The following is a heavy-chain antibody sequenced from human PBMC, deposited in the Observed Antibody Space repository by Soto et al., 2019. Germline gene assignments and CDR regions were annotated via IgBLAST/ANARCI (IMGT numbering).Heavy chain of an antibody. CDR1: GFTFSSYA. CDR2: ISGSGGST. V-gene: IGHV3-23*01. Sequence: EVQLLESGGGLVQPGGSLRLSCAASGFTFSSYAMSWVRQAPGKGLEWVSAISGSGGSTYYADSVKGRFTISRDNSKNTLYLQMNRLRAEDTAVYYCAKRGDCGGDCYLDWYFDLWGRGTLVTVSS. D-gene: IGHD2-21*01. J-gene: IGHJ2*01. CDR3: AKRGDCGGDCYLDWYFDL.